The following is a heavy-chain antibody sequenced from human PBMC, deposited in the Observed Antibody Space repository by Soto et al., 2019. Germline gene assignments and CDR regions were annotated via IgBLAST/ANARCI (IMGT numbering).Heavy chain of an antibody. J-gene: IGHJ5*02. V-gene: IGHV3-7*03. CDR3: ARDLGRGQLATGHWFDP. Sequence: EVQLVESGGGLVQPGGSLRLSCAASGFTFSSYWMSWVRQAPGKGLEWVANIKQDGSEKYYVDSVKGRFTISRDNAKNSLYLQMNSLRAEDTAVYYCARDLGRGQLATGHWFDPWGQGTLVTVSS. CDR1: GFTFSSYW. CDR2: IKQDGSEK. D-gene: IGHD6-13*01.